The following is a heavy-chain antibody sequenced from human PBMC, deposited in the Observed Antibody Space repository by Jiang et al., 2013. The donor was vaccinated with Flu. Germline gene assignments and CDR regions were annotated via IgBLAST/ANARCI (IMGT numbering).Heavy chain of an antibody. CDR2: INHSGRP. CDR1: GGSFSGYY. J-gene: IGHJ6*01. D-gene: IGHD5-24*01. V-gene: IGHV4-34*01. CDR3: ARVIEMAADHYGMDV. Sequence: ARLLKPSETLSLTCAVYGGSFSGYYWSWIRQPPGKGLEWIGEINHSGRPNYNPSLKSRVTMSVDTSRNQFSLKVTSVTAADTSVYYCARVIEMAADHYGMDVW.